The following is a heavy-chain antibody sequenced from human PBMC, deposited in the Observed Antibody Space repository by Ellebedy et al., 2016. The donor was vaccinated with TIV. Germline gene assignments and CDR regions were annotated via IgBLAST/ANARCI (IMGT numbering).Heavy chain of an antibody. Sequence: AASVKVSCKASGFTFRSHAMHWVRQAPGQRPEWMGRFNAANGDTKYSQKFQGRVTISSDTSASTAYMELSSLRSEDTAVYHCARERVTGFFDSWGQGTLVTVSS. D-gene: IGHD1-14*01. V-gene: IGHV1-3*01. CDR3: ARERVTGFFDS. CDR2: FNAANGDT. CDR1: GFTFRSHA. J-gene: IGHJ4*02.